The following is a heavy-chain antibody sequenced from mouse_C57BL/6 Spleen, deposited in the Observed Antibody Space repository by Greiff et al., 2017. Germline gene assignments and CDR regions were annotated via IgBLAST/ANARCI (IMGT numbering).Heavy chain of an antibody. Sequence: QVQLQQSGAELVKPGASVKMSCKASGYTFTNYPIEWLKQNHGKSLEWIGNFHPYNDDNKYNEKVKGKATLTLEKSSSPVYLELSRVTSVDSAVFDCERGYGTMDYWGQGTSVTVSS. J-gene: IGHJ4*01. D-gene: IGHD2-10*02. CDR1: GYTFTNYP. CDR2: FHPYNDDN. CDR3: ERGYGTMDY. V-gene: IGHV1-47*01.